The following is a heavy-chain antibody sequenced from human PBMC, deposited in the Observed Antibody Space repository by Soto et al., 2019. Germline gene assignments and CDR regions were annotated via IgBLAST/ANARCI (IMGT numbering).Heavy chain of an antibody. CDR2: IIPIFGTA. CDR3: ATPGGIVAAVRAYYFDY. D-gene: IGHD6-13*01. J-gene: IGHJ4*02. V-gene: IGHV1-69*12. Sequence: QVQLVQSGAEVKKPGSSVKVSCKASGGTFSSYAISWVRQAPGQGLEWMGGIIPIFGTANYAQKFQGRVTITADESTSTAYMELSSLRSEDTAVYYCATPGGIVAAVRAYYFDYWGQGTLVTVSS. CDR1: GGTFSSYA.